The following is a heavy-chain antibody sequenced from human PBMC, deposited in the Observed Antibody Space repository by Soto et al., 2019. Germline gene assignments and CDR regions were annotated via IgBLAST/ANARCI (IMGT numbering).Heavy chain of an antibody. J-gene: IGHJ4*02. V-gene: IGHV4-59*08. CDR3: ARVLGEVASFDY. D-gene: IGHD2-15*01. CDR1: GGSISSYY. CDR2: IYYSGST. Sequence: QVQLQESGPGLVKPSETLSLTCTVSGGSISSYYWSWIRQPPGKGLEWIGYIYYSGSTNYNPSLKSRVTISVDTSKNQFSLTLSSVTAADTAVYYCARVLGEVASFDYWGQGTLVTVSA.